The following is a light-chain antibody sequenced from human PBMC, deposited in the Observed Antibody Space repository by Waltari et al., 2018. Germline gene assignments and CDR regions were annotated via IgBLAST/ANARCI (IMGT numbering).Light chain of an antibody. J-gene: IGKJ3*01. CDR3: QHRSGP. V-gene: IGKV3-11*01. CDR1: QSVSDS. CDR2: DAS. Sequence: EIVLTQSPATLSLSPGERATLSCRASQSVSDSLDWYQHKPGQAPRLLVYDASNRATVVPARFSGSVSGTHFTLTISSLEPADFAVYYCQHRSGPFGPGTKVDFK.